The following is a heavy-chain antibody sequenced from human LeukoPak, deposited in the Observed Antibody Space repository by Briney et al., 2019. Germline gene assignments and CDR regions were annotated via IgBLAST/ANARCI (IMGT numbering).Heavy chain of an antibody. D-gene: IGHD3-10*01. Sequence: PSETLSLTCTVSGGSISTGSYYWSWIRQPAGKGLECVGHIYISGSTDYNPSLKSRVTISVDTSKNQFSLKLTSVTAADTAVYYCAREARGVTPPGTSYYYYMDVWGKGTTVTVSS. CDR2: IYISGST. J-gene: IGHJ6*03. V-gene: IGHV4-61*09. CDR1: GGSISTGSYY. CDR3: AREARGVTPPGTSYYYYMDV.